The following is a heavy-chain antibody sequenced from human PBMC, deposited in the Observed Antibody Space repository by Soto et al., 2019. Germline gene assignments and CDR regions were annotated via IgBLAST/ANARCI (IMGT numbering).Heavy chain of an antibody. CDR1: GFAFSNSG. CDR2: ISFDGSNR. D-gene: IGHD1-7*01. Sequence: GGSLRLSCAASGFAFSNSGMHWVRQAPGKGLEWVAVISFDGSNRYYADSVKGRFTISRDNSKNTLYLQMNSLRAEDTAVYYCAKGDWNYSPLDYWGQGTLVTVSS. V-gene: IGHV3-30*18. CDR3: AKGDWNYSPLDY. J-gene: IGHJ4*02.